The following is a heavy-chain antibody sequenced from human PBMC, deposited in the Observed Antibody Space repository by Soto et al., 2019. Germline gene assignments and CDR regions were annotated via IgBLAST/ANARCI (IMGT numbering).Heavy chain of an antibody. CDR1: GGSFSGYY. V-gene: IGHV4-34*01. Sequence: QVQLQQWGAGLLKPSETLSLTCAVYGGSFSGYYWSWIRQPPGKGLEWIGEINHSGSTNYNPSLKSRVTISVDTSKNQFSLKLSSVTAADTAVYYCARRNYDYVWGSYKGGSTFFYWGQGTLVTVSS. CDR3: ARRNYDYVWGSYKGGSTFFY. J-gene: IGHJ4*02. D-gene: IGHD3-16*01. CDR2: INHSGST.